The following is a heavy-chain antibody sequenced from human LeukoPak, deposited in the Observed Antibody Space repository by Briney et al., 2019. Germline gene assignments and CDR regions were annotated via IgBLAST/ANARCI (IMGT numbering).Heavy chain of an antibody. Sequence: PSETLSLTCTVSGGSISSSSYYWGWIRQPPGKGLEWIGSIYYSGSTYYNPSLKSRVTISVDTSKNQFSLKLSSVTAADTAVYYCARDSIDGYNYGYWGQGTLVTVSS. V-gene: IGHV4-39*07. CDR2: IYYSGST. J-gene: IGHJ4*02. CDR3: ARDSIDGYNYGY. D-gene: IGHD5-24*01. CDR1: GGSISSSSYY.